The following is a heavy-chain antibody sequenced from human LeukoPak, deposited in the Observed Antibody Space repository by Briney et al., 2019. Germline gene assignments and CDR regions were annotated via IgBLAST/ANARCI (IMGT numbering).Heavy chain of an antibody. D-gene: IGHD7-27*01. CDR2: TYYSGST. J-gene: IGHJ5*02. V-gene: IGHV4-59*01. CDR1: GGSISSYY. Sequence: PSETLSLTCTVSGGSISSYYWSWIRQPPGKGLEWIGYTYYSGSTNYNPSLKSRVTISVDASKNQFSLKLSSVTAADTAVYYCARFLGTGPEDVDWFDPWGQGTLVTVSS. CDR3: ARFLGTGPEDVDWFDP.